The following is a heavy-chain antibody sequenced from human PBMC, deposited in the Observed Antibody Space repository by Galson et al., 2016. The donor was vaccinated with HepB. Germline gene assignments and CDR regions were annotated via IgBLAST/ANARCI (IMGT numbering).Heavy chain of an antibody. CDR2: IHHSGRT. D-gene: IGHD4-17*01. V-gene: IGHV4-4*02. J-gene: IGHJ4*02. CDR3: AGAYGDYAGSSFDY. CDR1: GFSFDITW. Sequence: SLRLSCAASGFSFDITWMNWVRQTPGKGLEWIGEIHHSGRTNYNPSLKSRVTMSVDTSKNRFSLTVTSVTAADTAVYYCAGAYGDYAGSSFDYWGQGTLVTVSS.